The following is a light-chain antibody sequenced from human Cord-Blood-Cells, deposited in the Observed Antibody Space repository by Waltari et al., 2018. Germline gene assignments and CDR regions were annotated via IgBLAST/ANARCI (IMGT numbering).Light chain of an antibody. J-gene: IGLJ3*02. CDR3: SSYTSRSTWV. CDR2: DVS. Sequence: QSALTQPASVSGSPGQSITISCTGTSSDVGGYNYVSWYQQHPGKAPKLMIYDVSKRPSGVSSRFSGSKSANTASLTISGLQAEDEADYYCSSYTSRSTWVFGGGTKLTVL. V-gene: IGLV2-14*01. CDR1: SSDVGGYNY.